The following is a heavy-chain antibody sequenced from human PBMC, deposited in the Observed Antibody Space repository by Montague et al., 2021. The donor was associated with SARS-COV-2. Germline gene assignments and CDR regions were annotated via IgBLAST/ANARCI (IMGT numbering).Heavy chain of an antibody. Sequence: SETLSLTCTVSGGSFSGYYWSWIRQPPGKGLEWIGEIYHSGSTNYNPSLKSRVTISVDTSKNQLSLKLSSVTAADTAVYYCASEALNERGSGWSYGFDYWGQGTLVTVSS. CDR1: GGSFSGYY. V-gene: IGHV4-59*08. J-gene: IGHJ4*02. D-gene: IGHD6-13*01. CDR2: IYHSGST. CDR3: ASEALNERGSGWSYGFDY.